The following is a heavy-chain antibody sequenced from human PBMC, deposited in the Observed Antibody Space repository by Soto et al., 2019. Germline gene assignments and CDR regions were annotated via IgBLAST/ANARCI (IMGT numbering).Heavy chain of an antibody. CDR2: IYYSGST. CDR1: GGSISSGDYY. D-gene: IGHD3-22*01. CDR3: AGYTMIVEVGAFDI. V-gene: IGHV4-31*03. J-gene: IGHJ3*02. Sequence: ASETLSLTCTVSGGSISSGDYYWSWIRQHPGKGLEWIGYIYYSGSTYYNPSLKSRVTISVDTSKNQFSLKLSSVTAADTAVYYCAGYTMIVEVGAFDIWGQGTMVTVSS.